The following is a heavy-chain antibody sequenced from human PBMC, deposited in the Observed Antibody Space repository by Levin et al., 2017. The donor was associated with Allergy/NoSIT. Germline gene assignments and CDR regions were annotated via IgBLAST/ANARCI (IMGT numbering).Heavy chain of an antibody. J-gene: IGHJ6*02. D-gene: IGHD3-10*01. Sequence: GGSLRLFCAASGFTFFTSGMHWVRQAPGKGLEWVAVISYDGVDKYYRDSVKGRFTISRDNSKDTLYLQMNNLRDEDTAVYYCAQGPTYYYFGLDVWGQGTTVTVSS. CDR2: ISYDGVDK. CDR3: AQGPTYYYFGLDV. V-gene: IGHV3-30*18. CDR1: GFTFFTSG.